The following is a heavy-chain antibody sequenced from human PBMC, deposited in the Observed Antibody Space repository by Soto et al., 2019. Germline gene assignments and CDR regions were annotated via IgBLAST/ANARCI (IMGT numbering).Heavy chain of an antibody. CDR1: GYTFTSYG. CDR3: ARLGMNDFWSGYSGLTLDY. V-gene: IGHV1-18*01. Sequence: ASVKVSCKASGYTFTSYGISWVRQAPGQGLEWMGWISAYNGNTNYAQKLQGRVTMTTDTSTSTAYMELRSLRSDDTAVYYCARLGMNDFWSGYSGLTLDYWGQGTLVTVSS. D-gene: IGHD3-3*01. CDR2: ISAYNGNT. J-gene: IGHJ4*02.